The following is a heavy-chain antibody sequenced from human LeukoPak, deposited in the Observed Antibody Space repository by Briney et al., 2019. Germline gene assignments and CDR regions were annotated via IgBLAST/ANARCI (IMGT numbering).Heavy chain of an antibody. CDR1: GYTFTSYG. Sequence: GASVKVSCKASGYTFTSYGISWVRQAPGQGLEWMGWISAYNGNTNYAQKLQGRVTMTTDTSTSTAYMERRSLRADDTAVYYCAGPIAAAGKFDYWGQGTLVTVSS. J-gene: IGHJ4*02. V-gene: IGHV1-18*01. D-gene: IGHD6-13*01. CDR2: ISAYNGNT. CDR3: AGPIAAAGKFDY.